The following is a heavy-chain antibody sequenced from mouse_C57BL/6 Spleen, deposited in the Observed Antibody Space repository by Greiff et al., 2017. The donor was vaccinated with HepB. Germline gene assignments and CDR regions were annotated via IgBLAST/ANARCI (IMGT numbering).Heavy chain of an antibody. CDR1: GFTFSSYT. V-gene: IGHV5-9*01. Sequence: EVNVVESGGGLVKPGGSLKLSCAASGFTFSSYTMSWVRQTPEKRLEWVATISGGGGNTYYPDSVKGRFTISRDNAKNTLYLQMSSLRSEDTALYYCARLLHYDVNAYWGQGTLVTVSA. CDR2: ISGGGGNT. CDR3: ARLLHYDVNAY. D-gene: IGHD1-2*01. J-gene: IGHJ3*01.